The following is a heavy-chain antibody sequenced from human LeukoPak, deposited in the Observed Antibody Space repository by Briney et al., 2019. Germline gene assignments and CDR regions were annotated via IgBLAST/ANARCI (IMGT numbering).Heavy chain of an antibody. V-gene: IGHV4-59*08. D-gene: IGHD2-2*01. Sequence: SETPSLTCTVSGGSISSYYWSWIRQPPGKGLEWIGYIYYSGSTNYNPSLKSRVTISVDTSKNQFSLKLSSVTAADTAVYYCARYSVVVVPAATRYYYYYMDVWGKGTTVTVSS. CDR2: IYYSGST. CDR1: GGSISSYY. J-gene: IGHJ6*03. CDR3: ARYSVVVVPAATRYYYYYMDV.